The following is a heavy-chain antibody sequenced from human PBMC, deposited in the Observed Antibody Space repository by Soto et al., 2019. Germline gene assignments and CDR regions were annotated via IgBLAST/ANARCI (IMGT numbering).Heavy chain of an antibody. CDR1: GFTFSSYA. Sequence: GGSLRLSCAASGFTFSSYAMSWVRQAPGKGLEWVSAISGSGGSTYYADSVKGRFTISRDNAKNTLYLQMNSLRAEDTAVYYFEKEEGGRVVVAANWFDPWGQGTLVTVSS. D-gene: IGHD2-15*01. J-gene: IGHJ5*02. CDR2: ISGSGGST. CDR3: EKEEGGRVVVAANWFDP. V-gene: IGHV3-23*01.